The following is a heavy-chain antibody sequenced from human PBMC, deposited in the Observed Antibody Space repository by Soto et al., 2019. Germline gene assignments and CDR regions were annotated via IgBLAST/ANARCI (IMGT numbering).Heavy chain of an antibody. Sequence: GGSLRLSCAASGFTFSDYGMHWVRQAPGRGLEWVAVISYDSTNKYYGDSVKGRFTISRDNSKNTLYLQMNSLRAEDRAVYYCAKDHGFDEFQLLYYSYYGLDVWGQGTTVTVSS. CDR3: AKDHGFDEFQLLYYSYYGLDV. CDR1: GFTFSDYG. D-gene: IGHD2-2*02. CDR2: ISYDSTNK. V-gene: IGHV3-30*18. J-gene: IGHJ6*02.